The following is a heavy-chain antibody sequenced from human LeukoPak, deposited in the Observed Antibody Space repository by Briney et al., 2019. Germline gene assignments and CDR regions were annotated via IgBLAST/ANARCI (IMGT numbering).Heavy chain of an antibody. D-gene: IGHD2-2*01. CDR3: AKDDIVVVPAAGEGYYGMDV. Sequence: GGSLRLSCAASGFTFSSYAMSWVRQAPGKGLEWVSAISGSGGSTYYADSVKGRFTISRDNSKNTLYLQMNSLRAEDTAVYYCAKDDIVVVPAAGEGYYGMDVWGQGTTVTVSS. V-gene: IGHV3-23*01. CDR1: GFTFSSYA. CDR2: ISGSGGST. J-gene: IGHJ6*02.